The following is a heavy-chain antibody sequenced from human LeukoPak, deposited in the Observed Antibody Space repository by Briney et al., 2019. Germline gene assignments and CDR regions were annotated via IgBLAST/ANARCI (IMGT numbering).Heavy chain of an antibody. V-gene: IGHV4-59*01. CDR3: ARIDSSGYGYFDY. D-gene: IGHD3-22*01. J-gene: IGHJ4*02. Sequence: SETLSLTCTVSGXSISSYYWGWIRQPPGKGLEWVAYIYYSGSTNYNPSLKSRVTISVDTSKNQFSLKLTSVTAADTAVYYCARIDSSGYGYFDYWGQGTLVTVSS. CDR2: IYYSGST. CDR1: GXSISSYY.